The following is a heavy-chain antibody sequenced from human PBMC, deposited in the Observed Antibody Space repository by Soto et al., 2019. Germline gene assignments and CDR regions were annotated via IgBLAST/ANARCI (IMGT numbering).Heavy chain of an antibody. J-gene: IGHJ4*02. D-gene: IGHD3-9*01. CDR1: DDSINRDKYY. CDR2: IYYRGNA. V-gene: IGHV4-39*01. Sequence: QLQLQESGPGLVKPSETLSLTCSVSDDSINRDKYYWGWIRQPPGKGLEWIGSIYYRGNAYYNPSLQPRVTISLDTSRSQFSLKLNSVTAADSAVYFCARLEGLATISYYFVFWGPGALVTVSS. CDR3: ARLEGLATISYYFVF.